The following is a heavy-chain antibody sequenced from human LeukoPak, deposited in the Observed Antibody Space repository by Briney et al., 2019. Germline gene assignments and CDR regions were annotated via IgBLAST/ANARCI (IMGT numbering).Heavy chain of an antibody. Sequence: GGSLRLSCAASGFTFSGSAMHWVRQASGKGLEWVGRIRSKANSYATAYAASVKGRFTISRDDSKNTAYLQMNSLKTEDTAVYYCTRPHSTPEDYWGQGNLVTVSS. CDR3: TRPHSTPEDY. CDR2: IRSKANSYAT. D-gene: IGHD6-13*01. V-gene: IGHV3-73*01. J-gene: IGHJ4*02. CDR1: GFTFSGSA.